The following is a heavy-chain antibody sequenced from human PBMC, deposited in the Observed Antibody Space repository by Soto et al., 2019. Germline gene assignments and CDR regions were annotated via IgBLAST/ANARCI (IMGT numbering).Heavy chain of an antibody. CDR3: ARENSLEMAIDY. V-gene: IGHV4-30-4*01. J-gene: IGHJ4*02. CDR2: IYYSGSA. Sequence: QVQLQESGPGLVKPSQTLSLTCTVSSGSISSGDYYWSWIRQPPGKGLEWIGYIYYSGSAYYNPSLKSRVTISVDTSKNQFSLKLSSVTAADTAVYYCARENSLEMAIDYWGQGTLVTVSS. CDR1: SGSISSGDYY.